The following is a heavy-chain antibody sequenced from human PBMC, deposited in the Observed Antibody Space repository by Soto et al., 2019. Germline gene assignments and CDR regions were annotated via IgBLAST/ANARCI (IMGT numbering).Heavy chain of an antibody. CDR1: GCSISSGDYS. CDR2: IYNSGST. J-gene: IGHJ4*02. D-gene: IGHD3-9*01. Sequence: ASETLSLTCTVSGCSISSGDYSWSWVRQPPGKGLEWIGYIYNSGSTNYNPSLKSRVTISVDTSKNQFSLKLSSVTAADTAVYYCAREVDGEYYFDYWGQGTLVTVSS. CDR3: AREVDGEYYFDY. V-gene: IGHV4-61*08.